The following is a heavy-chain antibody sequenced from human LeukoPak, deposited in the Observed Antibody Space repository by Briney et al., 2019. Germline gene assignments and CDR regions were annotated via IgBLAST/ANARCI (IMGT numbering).Heavy chain of an antibody. CDR2: ISSSSSSYI. V-gene: IGHV3-21*01. Sequence: GGSLRLSCAASGFTFSSNSMSWVRQAPGKGLEWVSSISSSSSSYIYYADSVKGRFTISRDNAKNSLYLQVNSLRAEDTAVYYCARGKSDYSSSPSNFDYWGQGTLVTVSS. CDR1: GFTFSSNS. CDR3: ARGKSDYSSSPSNFDY. J-gene: IGHJ4*02. D-gene: IGHD6-6*01.